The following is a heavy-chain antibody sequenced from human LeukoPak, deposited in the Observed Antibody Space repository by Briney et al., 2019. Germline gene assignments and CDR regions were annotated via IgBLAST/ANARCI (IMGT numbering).Heavy chain of an antibody. D-gene: IGHD3-9*01. Sequence: SQTLSLTCAISGDSVSSNSAAWNWIRQSPSRGLEWLGRTYYRSKWYNDYAVSVKSRITINPDTSKNQFFLQLNSVTPEDTAVYYCAREERLRYFDWLLSKFDPWGQGTLVTVSS. CDR1: GDSVSSNSAA. CDR3: AREERLRYFDWLLSKFDP. CDR2: TYYRSKWYN. V-gene: IGHV6-1*01. J-gene: IGHJ5*02.